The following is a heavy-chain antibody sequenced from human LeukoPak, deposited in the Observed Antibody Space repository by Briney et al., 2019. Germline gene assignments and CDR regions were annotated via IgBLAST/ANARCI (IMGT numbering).Heavy chain of an antibody. J-gene: IGHJ6*02. V-gene: IGHV1-18*01. D-gene: IGHD2-15*01. CDR2: INTYSGNT. Sequence: GASVKVSCKASGYTFTSYGINWVRQAPGQGLEWMGWINTYSGNTNYTQKFQERVTITRDMSTSTAYMELSSLRSEDTAVYYCAAGYCSGGSCYSDPYYYYGMDVWGQGTTVTVSS. CDR1: GYTFTSYG. CDR3: AAGYCSGGSCYSDPYYYYGMDV.